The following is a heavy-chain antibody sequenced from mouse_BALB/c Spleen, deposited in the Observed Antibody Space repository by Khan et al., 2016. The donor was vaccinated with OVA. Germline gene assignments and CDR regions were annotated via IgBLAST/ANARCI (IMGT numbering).Heavy chain of an antibody. CDR1: GFSLTSYS. V-gene: IGHV2-9*02. Sequence: QVQLKESGPGLVAPSQSLSITCTVSGFSLTSYSVHWVRQPPGKGLEWLGVIWADGGTNYNSTLMSRLSITKDNSKSQVFLKMNSLQTDDTAIYYCGRRDDGYPEWYFDVWGAGTTVTVSS. D-gene: IGHD2-3*01. CDR3: GRRDDGYPEWYFDV. J-gene: IGHJ1*01. CDR2: IWADGGT.